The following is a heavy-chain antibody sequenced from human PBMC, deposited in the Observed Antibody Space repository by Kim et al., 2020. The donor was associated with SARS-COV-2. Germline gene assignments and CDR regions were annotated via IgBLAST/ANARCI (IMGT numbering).Heavy chain of an antibody. V-gene: IGHV4-34*01. D-gene: IGHD7-27*01. J-gene: IGHJ3*02. Sequence: PSRESRVAMSVDTSKNQFSLKLTAVTAADTAIYYCARVKAVNWGSKNAFDIWGQGTVVTVSS. CDR3: ARVKAVNWGSKNAFDI.